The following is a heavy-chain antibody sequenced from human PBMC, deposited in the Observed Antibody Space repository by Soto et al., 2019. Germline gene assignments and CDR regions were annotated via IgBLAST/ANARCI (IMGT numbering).Heavy chain of an antibody. CDR2: IIPIFGTA. CDR1: GGTFSSYA. D-gene: IGHD1-1*01. CDR3: ATSRLTGTPYYYYYGMDV. J-gene: IGHJ6*02. Sequence: WASVKVSCKASGGTFSSYAISWVRQAPGRGLEWMGGIIPIFGTANYAQKFQGRVTITADESTSTAYMELSSLRSEDTAVYYCATSRLTGTPYYYYYGMDVWGQGTTVTVSS. V-gene: IGHV1-69*13.